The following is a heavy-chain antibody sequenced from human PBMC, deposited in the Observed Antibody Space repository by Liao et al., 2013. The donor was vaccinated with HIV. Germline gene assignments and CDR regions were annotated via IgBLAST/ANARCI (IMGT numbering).Heavy chain of an antibody. CDR2: IYTNGAT. D-gene: IGHD3-10*01. CDR3: ARDPRRGPGFNFDL. J-gene: IGHJ4*01. Sequence: QMQLQESGPGLVKPSQTLSLTCSVSGASVNSGNYFWSWIRQPAGKQLEWVGRIYTNGATIYKPSLKSRVTISLDVSKNEFSLNLKSVTAADTAMYYCARDPRRGPGFNFDLWGHGLLVTVSS. V-gene: IGHV4-61*02. CDR1: GASVNSGNYF.